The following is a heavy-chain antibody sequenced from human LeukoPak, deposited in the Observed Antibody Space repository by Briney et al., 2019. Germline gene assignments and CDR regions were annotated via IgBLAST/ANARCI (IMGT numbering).Heavy chain of an antibody. CDR3: ARDLSSGSYYNFDAFDI. V-gene: IGHV4-59*01. CDR2: IYYSGST. CDR1: GFTFSSYG. D-gene: IGHD3-10*01. J-gene: IGHJ3*02. Sequence: GSLRLSCAASGFTFSSYGMHWIRQPPGKGLEWIGYIYYSGSTNYNPSLKSRVTISVDTSKNQFSLKLSSVTAADTAVYYCARDLSSGSYYNFDAFDIWGQGTMVTVSS.